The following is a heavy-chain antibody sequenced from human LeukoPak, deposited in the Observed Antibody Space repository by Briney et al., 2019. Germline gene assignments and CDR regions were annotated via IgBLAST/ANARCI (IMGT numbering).Heavy chain of an antibody. J-gene: IGHJ4*01. CDR2: IWYDGSNK. Sequence: GRSLRLSCAASGFTFSSYGMHWVRQAPGKGLEWVAVIWYDGSNKYYADSVKGRFTISRDNSKNTLYLQMNSLRAEDTAVYYCGIEISGFPDYWGQGTLVPVSS. CDR3: GIEISGFPDY. V-gene: IGHV3-33*01. CDR1: GFTFSSYG. D-gene: IGHD6-19*01.